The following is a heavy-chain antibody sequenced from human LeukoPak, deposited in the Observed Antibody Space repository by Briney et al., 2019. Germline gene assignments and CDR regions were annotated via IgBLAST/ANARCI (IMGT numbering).Heavy chain of an antibody. CDR3: AKDRDSVVVPAADFDY. CDR2: IRYDGSNK. D-gene: IGHD2-2*01. V-gene: IGHV3-30*02. CDR1: GFTFSSYG. J-gene: IGHJ4*02. Sequence: GGSLRLSCAASGFTFSSYGMHWVRQAPGKGLEWVAFIRYDGSNKYYADSVKGRFTISRDNSKNTLYLQMNSLRAEDTAVYYCAKDRDSVVVPAADFDYWGQGTLVTVSS.